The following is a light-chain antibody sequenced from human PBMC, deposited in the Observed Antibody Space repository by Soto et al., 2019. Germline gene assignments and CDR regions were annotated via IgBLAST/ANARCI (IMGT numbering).Light chain of an antibody. J-gene: IGKJ2*01. CDR1: QSVSSY. V-gene: IGKV3-15*01. CDR3: QQYNTWHPRYT. CDR2: RAS. Sequence: EIVMTQSPATLSVSPGGRATLSCRASQSVSSYLAWYQQRPGQPPRLLIYRASTRATGLPARFSGSGSGTEFSLTISSLQSEDFAVYYCQQYNTWHPRYTFGQGTKLEI.